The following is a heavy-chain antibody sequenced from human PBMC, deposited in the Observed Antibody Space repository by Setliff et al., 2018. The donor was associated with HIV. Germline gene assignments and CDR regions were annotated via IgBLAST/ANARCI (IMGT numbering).Heavy chain of an antibody. CDR1: GFNFSDYY. CDR3: ARVRLFSSALDY. J-gene: IGHJ4*02. D-gene: IGHD2-2*01. Sequence: PGGSLRLSCAASGFNFSDYYMNWIRQAPGRGPEWVSFISHSGSTIFYADSVKGRFTLSRDTSKNTLFLQMNSLRPEDAAVDYCARVRLFSSALDYWGQGTLVTVSS. CDR2: ISHSGSTI. V-gene: IGHV3-11*04.